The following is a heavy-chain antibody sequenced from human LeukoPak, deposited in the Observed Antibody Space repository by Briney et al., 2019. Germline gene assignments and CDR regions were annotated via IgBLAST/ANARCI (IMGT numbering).Heavy chain of an antibody. CDR3: ARDLGSGWYTVDY. CDR2: INPGGGST. D-gene: IGHD6-19*01. J-gene: IGHJ4*02. Sequence: ASVKVPCKTSGYTFTSCYVHWVRQAPGQGLEWMGTINPGGGSTSYAQKFQGRITVTRDASTSTVYMELSGLISEDTAIYYCARDLGSGWYTVDYWGQGTLVTVSS. CDR1: GYTFTSCY. V-gene: IGHV1-46*01.